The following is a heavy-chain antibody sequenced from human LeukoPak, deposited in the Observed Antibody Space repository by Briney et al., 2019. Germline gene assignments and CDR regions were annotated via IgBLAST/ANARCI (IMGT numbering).Heavy chain of an antibody. CDR1: GGTFSSYA. V-gene: IGHV1-69*04. D-gene: IGHD3-3*01. CDR2: IIPILGIA. J-gene: IGHJ4*02. CDR3: ATVGSRYYDFWSGYPTDY. Sequence: GASVKVSCEASGGTFSSYAISWVRQAPGQGLEWMGRIIPILGIANYAQKLQGRVTITADKSTSTAYMELSSLRSEDTAVYYCATVGSRYYDFWSGYPTDYWGQGTLVTVSS.